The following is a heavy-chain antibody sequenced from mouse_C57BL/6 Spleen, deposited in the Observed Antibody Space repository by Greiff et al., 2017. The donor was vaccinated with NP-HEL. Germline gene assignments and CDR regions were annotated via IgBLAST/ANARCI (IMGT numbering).Heavy chain of an antibody. CDR1: GYTFTSYW. D-gene: IGHD1-1*01. CDR2: IHPNSGST. Sequence: QVQLQQPGAELVKPGASVKLSCKASGYTFTSYWMHWVKQRPGQGLEWIGMIHPNSGSTNYNEKFKSKATLTVDKSSSTAYMQLSSLTSEDSAVYYCARPYYYGSSYDYCDYWGQGTTLTVSS. CDR3: ARPYYYGSSYDYCDY. V-gene: IGHV1-64*01. J-gene: IGHJ2*01.